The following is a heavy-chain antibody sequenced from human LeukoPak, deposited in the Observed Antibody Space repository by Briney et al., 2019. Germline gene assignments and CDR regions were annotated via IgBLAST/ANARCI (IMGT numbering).Heavy chain of an antibody. V-gene: IGHV1-69*05. D-gene: IGHD3-9*01. CDR2: IIPIFGTA. J-gene: IGHJ4*02. CDR3: ARDFHNYDILTGYYNRGYYFDY. Sequence: ASVKVSCKASGGTFSSYAISWVRQAPGQGLEWMGGIIPIFGTANYAQKFQGRVTITTDESTSTAYMELSSLRSEDTAVYCCARDFHNYDILTGYYNRGYYFDYWGQGTLVTVSS. CDR1: GGTFSSYA.